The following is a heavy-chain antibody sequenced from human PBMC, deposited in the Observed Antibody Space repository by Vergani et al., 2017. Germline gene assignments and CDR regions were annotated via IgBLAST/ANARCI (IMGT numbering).Heavy chain of an antibody. D-gene: IGHD2-2*01. CDR2: ISSSGSTI. CDR3: ARDCSSTSCYGADYYYGMDV. CDR1: GFTFSSYE. V-gene: IGHV3-48*03. J-gene: IGHJ6*02. Sequence: EVQLVESGGGLVQPGGSLRLSCAASGFTFSSYEMNWVRQAPGKGLEWVSYISSSGSTIYYADSVKGRFTISRDNAKNSLYLQMNSLRAEDTAVYYCARDCSSTSCYGADYYYGMDVWGQGTTVTVSS.